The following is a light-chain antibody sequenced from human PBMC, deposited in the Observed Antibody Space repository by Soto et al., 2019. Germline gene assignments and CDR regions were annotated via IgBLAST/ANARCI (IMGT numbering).Light chain of an antibody. J-gene: IGKJ5*01. Sequence: DIQLTQSPSFLSASVGDRVTITCRASQDITSYLAWYQQKPGKAPKLLIHTASTLQTGVPSRFSGRGSGTEFTLTISSLQPEDFATYYCQQRKNYPITFGQGTRLEIK. CDR3: QQRKNYPIT. CDR2: TAS. CDR1: QDITSY. V-gene: IGKV1-9*01.